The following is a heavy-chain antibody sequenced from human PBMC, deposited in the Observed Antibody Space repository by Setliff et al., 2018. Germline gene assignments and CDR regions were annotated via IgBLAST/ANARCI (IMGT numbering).Heavy chain of an antibody. J-gene: IGHJ3*02. D-gene: IGHD6-19*01. CDR1: GYRFSSHW. CDR2: IYPGDSDT. CDR3: ARQAVAGSDAFDI. V-gene: IGHV5-51*01. Sequence: GESLKISCKGSGYRFSSHWIGWVRQMPGKGLEWMGIIYPGDSDTRYSPSFQGQVTISADKSISTAYLQWSSLKASDTAMYYCARQAVAGSDAFDIWGQGTMVTVSS.